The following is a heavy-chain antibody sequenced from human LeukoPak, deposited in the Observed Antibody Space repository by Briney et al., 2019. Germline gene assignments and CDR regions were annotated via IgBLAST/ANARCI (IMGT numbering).Heavy chain of an antibody. D-gene: IGHD3-22*01. CDR1: GGSFSGYY. V-gene: IGHV4-34*01. CDR3: ARGIRITMIVVVITTGLYYFDY. Sequence: SETLSLTCAVYGGSFSGYYWSWIRQPPGKGLEWIGEINHSGSTNYNPSLKSRVTISVDTTKNQFSLKLSSVTAADTAVYYCARGIRITMIVVVITTGLYYFDYWGQGTLVTVSS. CDR2: INHSGST. J-gene: IGHJ4*02.